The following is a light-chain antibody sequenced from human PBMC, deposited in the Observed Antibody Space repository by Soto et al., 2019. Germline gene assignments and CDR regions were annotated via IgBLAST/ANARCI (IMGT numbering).Light chain of an antibody. CDR3: QQLNTYPLT. Sequence: DIQRTQFRSSVSASVGDTVTIISGASRGVSSWLAWFQQKPGKPPRLLIYAASTLQSGVPSRFSGSGSGTDFTLTISSLQPEDFATYYGQQLNTYPLTFGGGTKVDIK. V-gene: IGKV1-12*01. CDR1: RGVSSW. J-gene: IGKJ4*01. CDR2: AAS.